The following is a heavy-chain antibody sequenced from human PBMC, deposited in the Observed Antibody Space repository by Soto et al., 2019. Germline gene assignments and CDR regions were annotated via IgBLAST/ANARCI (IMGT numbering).Heavy chain of an antibody. D-gene: IGHD3-10*01. Sequence: ASAKVSCTASGYTFTSYDINWVRQAPGQGLEWMGWINPFDGSRMFAQSFQGRVTMTRDTSTSTVYMEVSSLRSEDTAVYYCSRVDPGETSPFDHWGQGTLVTVSS. CDR3: SRVDPGETSPFDH. CDR1: GYTFTSYD. CDR2: INPFDGSR. V-gene: IGHV1-46*03. J-gene: IGHJ4*02.